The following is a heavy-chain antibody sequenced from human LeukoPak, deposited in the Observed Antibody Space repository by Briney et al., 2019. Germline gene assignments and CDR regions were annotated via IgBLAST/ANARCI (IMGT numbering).Heavy chain of an antibody. J-gene: IGHJ4*02. Sequence: PGGSLRLSCAASGFTFSSYGMHWVRQAPGKGLEWVALISYDGSNKYYADSVKGRFTISRDNSKNTLYLQMNSLRAEDTAVYYCAKDFSRASHGLIWFGETKPDYWGQGTLVTVSS. CDR2: ISYDGSNK. V-gene: IGHV3-30*18. CDR3: AKDFSRASHGLIWFGETKPDY. CDR1: GFTFSSYG. D-gene: IGHD3-10*01.